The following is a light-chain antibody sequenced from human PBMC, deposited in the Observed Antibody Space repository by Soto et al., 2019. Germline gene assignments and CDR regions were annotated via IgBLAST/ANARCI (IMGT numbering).Light chain of an antibody. CDR3: SSYSSTTTLV. CDR1: SSDVGGYNY. J-gene: IGLJ3*02. V-gene: IGLV2-14*01. CDR2: DVN. Sequence: QSALTQPASVSGSPGQSITISCTGTSSDVGGYNYVSWYQQRPGNAPKLMIYDVNNRPSGVSNRFSASKSGNTASLTISGLQAEDEADYYCSSYSSTTTLVFGGGTKVTVL.